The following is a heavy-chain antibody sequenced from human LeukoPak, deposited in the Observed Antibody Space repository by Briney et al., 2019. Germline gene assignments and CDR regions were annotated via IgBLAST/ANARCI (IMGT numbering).Heavy chain of an antibody. Sequence: GASVKVSCKSSGYTFTGYYMHWVRQAPGQGLEWMGRINPNSGGTNYAQKFQGRVTMTRDTSISTAYMELSRLRSDDTAVYYCASGYSSSWHVSDYWGQGTLVTVSS. CDR1: GYTFTGYY. V-gene: IGHV1-2*06. CDR2: INPNSGGT. D-gene: IGHD6-13*01. CDR3: ASGYSSSWHVSDY. J-gene: IGHJ4*02.